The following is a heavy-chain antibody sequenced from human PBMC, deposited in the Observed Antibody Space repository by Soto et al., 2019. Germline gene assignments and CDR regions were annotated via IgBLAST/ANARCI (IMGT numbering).Heavy chain of an antibody. D-gene: IGHD3-10*01. CDR1: GGSIGGRNYF. CDR3: TRRRFGVRGVTTMDV. V-gene: IGHV4-39*01. CDR2: IYSSGST. J-gene: IGHJ6*04. Sequence: SETLSLTCTVSGGSIGGRNYFWGWIRQSPGTGLQWLGAIYSSGSTYYNPSLKSRITMSLDTSKNQFSLSLGSVTAADTAVYYCTRRRFGVRGVTTMDVWGAGTTVTVSS.